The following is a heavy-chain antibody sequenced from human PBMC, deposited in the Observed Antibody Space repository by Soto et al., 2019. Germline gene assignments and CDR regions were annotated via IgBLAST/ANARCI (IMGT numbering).Heavy chain of an antibody. D-gene: IGHD2-2*01. CDR3: ARSPPYSTNWEFDY. CDR2: IDPSDSYT. J-gene: IGHJ4*02. CDR1: GYRFTSYW. Sequence: RGESLKISCKVSGYRFTSYWINWVRQMPGKGLEWMGKIDPSDSYTKYSPSFQGHVTISADKSISTAYLQWSSLKASDTAMYYCARSPPYSTNWEFDYWGQGTLVTVSS. V-gene: IGHV5-10-1*01.